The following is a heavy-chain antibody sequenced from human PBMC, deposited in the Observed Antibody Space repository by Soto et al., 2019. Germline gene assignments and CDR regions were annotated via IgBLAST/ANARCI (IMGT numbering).Heavy chain of an antibody. D-gene: IGHD3-9*01. J-gene: IGHJ6*02. Sequence: QVQLVQSGAEVKKPGASVKVSCKASGYTFTSYGISWVRQAPGQGLEWMGWISAYNGNTNYAQKLQGRVTITTDTSSSEAYMGLRSLRSDDTAVYYCARSRRYVDWAQYGMDVLGQGTTVTVSS. CDR3: ARSRRYVDWAQYGMDV. CDR1: GYTFTSYG. V-gene: IGHV1-18*01. CDR2: ISAYNGNT.